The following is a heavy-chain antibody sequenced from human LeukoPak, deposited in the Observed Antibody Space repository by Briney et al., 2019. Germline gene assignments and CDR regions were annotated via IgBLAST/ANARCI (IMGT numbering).Heavy chain of an antibody. V-gene: IGHV3-66*01. CDR1: GFTVSSNY. CDR2: IYSGGST. Sequence: GGSLRLSCAASGFTVSSNYMSWVRQAPGKGLEWVSVIYSGGSTYYADSVKGRSTISRDNSKNTLYLQMNSLRAEDTAVYYCARGVVVITSATGPKDAFDIWGQGTMVTVSS. J-gene: IGHJ3*02. CDR3: ARGVVVITSATGPKDAFDI. D-gene: IGHD3-22*01.